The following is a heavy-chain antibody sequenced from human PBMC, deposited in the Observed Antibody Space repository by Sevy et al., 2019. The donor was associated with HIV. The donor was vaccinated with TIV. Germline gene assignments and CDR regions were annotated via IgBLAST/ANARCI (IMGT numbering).Heavy chain of an antibody. J-gene: IGHJ4*02. CDR3: AKIVDTAMDPSRNFDH. CDR2: ISSTRYI. CDR1: GFTFSSHS. D-gene: IGHD5-18*01. V-gene: IGHV3-21*01. Sequence: GGSLRLSCAASGFTFSSHSMNWVRQAPGKGLEWVSSISSTRYIYYVDSVKGRFTISRDNAKNSLYLQMNSLRAEDTAVYYCAKIVDTAMDPSRNFDHWGQGTLVTVSS.